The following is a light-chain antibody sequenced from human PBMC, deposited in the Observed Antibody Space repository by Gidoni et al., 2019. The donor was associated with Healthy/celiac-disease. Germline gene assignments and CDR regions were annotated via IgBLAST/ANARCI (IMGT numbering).Light chain of an antibody. CDR2: EVS. CDR3: SSYTSSSTLEVV. V-gene: IGLV2-14*01. Sequence: SALTQPASVSGSPGQSITISCTGTSSDVGGYNYVSWYQQHPGKAPKLMIYEVSNRPSGVPDRCSGSKSGNTASLTISGLQAEDEADYYCSSYTSSSTLEVVFGGGTKLTVL. CDR1: SSDVGGYNY. J-gene: IGLJ2*01.